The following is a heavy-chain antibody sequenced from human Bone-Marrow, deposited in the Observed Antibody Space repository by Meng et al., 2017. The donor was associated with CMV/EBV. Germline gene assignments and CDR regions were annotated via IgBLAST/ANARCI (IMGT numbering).Heavy chain of an antibody. Sequence: SVKVSCKASGGTFSSYAISWVRQAPGQGLEWMGGIIPIFGTANYAQKFQGRVTITTDESTSTAYMELSSLRSEDTAVYYCARDRYCSSTSCLGPGFDPWGQGTLVTFSS. CDR2: IIPIFGTA. CDR3: ARDRYCSSTSCLGPGFDP. CDR1: GGTFSSYA. J-gene: IGHJ5*02. V-gene: IGHV1-69*05. D-gene: IGHD2-2*01.